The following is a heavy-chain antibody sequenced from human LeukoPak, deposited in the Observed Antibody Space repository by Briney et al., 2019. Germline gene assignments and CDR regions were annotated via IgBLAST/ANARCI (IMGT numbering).Heavy chain of an antibody. J-gene: IGHJ4*01. Sequence: GGSLRLSCAASGFTFSSYAMSCVRQAPGKGLEWVSAISGSGGSTYYADSVKGRFTISRDNAKNSLYLQVNSLRAEDTAVYYCARINDIDNSYHLDFWGHGTLVTVSS. CDR2: ISGSGGST. D-gene: IGHD2-15*01. V-gene: IGHV3-23*01. CDR3: ARINDIDNSYHLDF. CDR1: GFTFSSYA.